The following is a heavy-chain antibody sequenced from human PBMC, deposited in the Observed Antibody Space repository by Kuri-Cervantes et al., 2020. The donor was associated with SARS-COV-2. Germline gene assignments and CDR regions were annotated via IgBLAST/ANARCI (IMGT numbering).Heavy chain of an antibody. CDR1: GFTFSSYA. Sequence: GGSLRLSCAASGFTFSSYAISWVRQAPGKGLEWVSAISGSGGSTYYADSVKGRFTISRDNSKNTLYLQMNSLRAEDTAVYYCAKILTPGYCSGGSCYLGDYWGQGTRVTVSS. CDR3: AKILTPGYCSGGSCYLGDY. J-gene: IGHJ4*02. D-gene: IGHD2-15*01. V-gene: IGHV3-23*01. CDR2: ISGSGGST.